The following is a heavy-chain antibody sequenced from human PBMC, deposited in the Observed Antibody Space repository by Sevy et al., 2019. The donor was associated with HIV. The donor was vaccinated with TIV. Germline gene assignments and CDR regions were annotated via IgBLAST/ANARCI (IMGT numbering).Heavy chain of an antibody. J-gene: IGHJ4*02. V-gene: IGHV3-21*01. CDR2: ITSSSDYI. Sequence: GGSLRLSCAASGFTFSNYNMNWVRQAPGKGLEWVSSITSSSDYIYDADSVKGRFTISRDNAKKSLYLQMNSLRAEDTAVYYCARDRRTLNYYASSGYNYYFDYWGQGTLVTVSS. CDR1: GFTFSNYN. D-gene: IGHD3-22*01. CDR3: ARDRRTLNYYASSGYNYYFDY.